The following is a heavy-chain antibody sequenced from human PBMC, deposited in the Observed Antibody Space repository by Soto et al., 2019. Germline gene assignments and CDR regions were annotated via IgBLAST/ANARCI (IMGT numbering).Heavy chain of an antibody. J-gene: IGHJ4*02. CDR1: GYTFTSCG. CDR2: ISAYNGNT. Sequence: GASVKVSCKASGYTFTSCGISWVRQAPGQGLEWMGWISAYNGNTNYAQKLQGRVTMTTDTSTSTAYMELRSLRSDDTAVYYCARGITYYDFWGPDYWGQGTLVTVSS. V-gene: IGHV1-18*01. D-gene: IGHD3-3*01. CDR3: ARGITYYDFWGPDY.